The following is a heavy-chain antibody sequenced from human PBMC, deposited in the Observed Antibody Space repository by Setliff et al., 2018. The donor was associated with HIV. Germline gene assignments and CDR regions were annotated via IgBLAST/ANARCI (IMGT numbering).Heavy chain of an antibody. CDR1: GFTFSDYW. V-gene: IGHV3-7*03. CDR3: AREVVVVVATTDAFDI. CDR2: INQDGSAK. J-gene: IGHJ3*02. Sequence: LRLSCAASGFTFSDYWMTWFRQAPGKGLEWVANINQDGSAKYYVDSVKGRFTISRDNAQNSLYLQMNSLRAEDTAVYYCAREVVVVVATTDAFDIWGQGTMVPVSS. D-gene: IGHD2-15*01.